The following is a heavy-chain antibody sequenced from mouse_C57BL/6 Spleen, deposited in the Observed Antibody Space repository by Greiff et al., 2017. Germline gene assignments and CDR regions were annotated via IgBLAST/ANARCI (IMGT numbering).Heavy chain of an antibody. V-gene: IGHV5-2*03. CDR1: EYEFPSHD. CDR3: ARRIGPDHWYFDV. Sequence: DVKVEESGGGLVQPGESLKLSCESNEYEFPSHDMSWVRKTPEKRLELVADINSDGGSTYYPDTMERRFIISRDNTKKTLYLQMSSLRSEDTALYYCARRIGPDHWYFDVWGTGTTVTVSS. CDR2: INSDGGST. J-gene: IGHJ1*03.